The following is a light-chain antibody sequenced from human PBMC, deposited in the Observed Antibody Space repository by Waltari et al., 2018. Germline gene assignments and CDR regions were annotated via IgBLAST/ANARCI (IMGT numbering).Light chain of an antibody. J-gene: IGLJ2*01. V-gene: IGLV2-23*02. CDR3: CSYAGDSTLI. CDR2: DVN. CDR1: TSDVGSYTL. Sequence: QSALTQPASVSGSPGQSITISCTGTTSDVGSYTLVSWYQQNPGKAPHLIIYDVNKRPAGISHRFTGSKSGNTASLTISGLQADDESDYYCCSYAGDSTLIFGGGTKLTVL.